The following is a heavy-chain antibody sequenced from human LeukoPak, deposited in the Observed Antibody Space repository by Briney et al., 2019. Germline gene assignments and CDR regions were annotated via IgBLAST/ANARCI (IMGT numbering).Heavy chain of an antibody. D-gene: IGHD6-6*01. CDR2: ISSSGRTI. Sequence: GGSLRLSCAASGFTFSSYEMNWVRQAPGKGLEWVSYISSSGRTIYYADSVKGRFTISRDNAKNSLYLQMNSLRAEDTAVYYCARDRGSSSHFDYWGQGTLVTVSS. CDR1: GFTFSSYE. CDR3: ARDRGSSSHFDY. J-gene: IGHJ4*02. V-gene: IGHV3-48*03.